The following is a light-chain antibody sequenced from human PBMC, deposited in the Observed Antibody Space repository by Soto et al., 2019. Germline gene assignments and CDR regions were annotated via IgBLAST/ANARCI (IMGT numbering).Light chain of an antibody. Sequence: EIVLTQSPATLSLSPGERATLSCRASQSVSSYLAWYQQKPGQAPRLLIYDASNRATGIPARFSGSGSGTDFTLNISSLEHEDFAVYYCQQRSNFMYTFGQGTKLEIK. V-gene: IGKV3-11*01. CDR2: DAS. J-gene: IGKJ2*01. CDR3: QQRSNFMYT. CDR1: QSVSSY.